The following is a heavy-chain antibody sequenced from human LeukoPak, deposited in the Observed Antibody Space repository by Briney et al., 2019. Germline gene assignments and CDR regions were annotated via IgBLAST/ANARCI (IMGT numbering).Heavy chain of an antibody. CDR3: AKDPVRWGAAGWYFDL. CDR2: IKQDGSEK. Sequence: HPGGSLRLSCAASGFTFSSYWMSWVRQAPGKGLEWVANIKQDGSEKYYVDSVKGRFSSSRDNYKNTLYLQMDSLTVDDTALYFCAKDPVRWGAAGWYFDLWGRGTLVTVSS. J-gene: IGHJ2*01. V-gene: IGHV3-7*03. CDR1: GFTFSSYW. D-gene: IGHD7-27*01.